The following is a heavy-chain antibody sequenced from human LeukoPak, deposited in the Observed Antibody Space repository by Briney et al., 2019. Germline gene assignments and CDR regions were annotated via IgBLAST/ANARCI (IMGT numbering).Heavy chain of an antibody. CDR3: ARQLLSPNWFDP. J-gene: IGHJ5*02. D-gene: IGHD2-21*02. V-gene: IGHV6-1*01. CDR2: TYYRSKWYN. Sequence: SQTLSLTCAISGDSVSSNSAAWNWIRQSPSRGLEWLGKTYYRSKWYNDYAVSVKSRITINPDTSKNQFSLQLDSVTPEDTAVYYCARQLLSPNWFDPWGQGTLVTVSS. CDR1: GDSVSSNSAA.